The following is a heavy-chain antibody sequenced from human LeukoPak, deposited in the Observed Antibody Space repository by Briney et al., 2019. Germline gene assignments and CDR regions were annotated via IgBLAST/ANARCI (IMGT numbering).Heavy chain of an antibody. V-gene: IGHV1-69*05. J-gene: IGHJ4*02. CDR3: ARGDFWSGYYPYYFDY. D-gene: IGHD3-3*01. CDR2: IIPIFGTA. CDR1: GGTFSSYA. Sequence: GSSVKVSCKASGGTFSSYAISWVRQAPGQGLEWMGGIIPIFGTANYAQKFQGRVTITTDESTSTAYMELSSLRSEDTAVYYCARGDFWSGYYPYYFDYWGQGTLVTVSS.